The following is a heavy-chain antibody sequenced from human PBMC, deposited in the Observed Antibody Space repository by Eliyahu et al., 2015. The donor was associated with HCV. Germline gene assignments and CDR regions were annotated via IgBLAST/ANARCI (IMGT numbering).Heavy chain of an antibody. J-gene: IGHJ5*02. V-gene: IGHV3-30-3*01. Sequence: QVQLVESGGGVVQPGRSLRLSCAASGFTFSSYXXHWXRQAPGKGLEWVAVISYDGSNKYYADSVKGRFTISRDNSKNTLYLQMNSLRAEDTAVYYCARDGRKPYYDILTGYYPNWFDPWGQGTLVTVSS. CDR2: ISYDGSNK. CDR1: GFTFSSYX. D-gene: IGHD3-9*01. CDR3: ARDGRKPYYDILTGYYPNWFDP.